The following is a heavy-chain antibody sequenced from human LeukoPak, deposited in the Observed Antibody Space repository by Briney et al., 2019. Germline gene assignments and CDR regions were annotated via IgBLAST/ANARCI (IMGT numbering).Heavy chain of an antibody. Sequence: PGGSLKLSCAASGFTFSGSAMHWLRQASGEGLEWVGRIRSKANSYATAYAASVRGRFTISRDDSKDTAYLEMNSLKTEDTAVYLCARLDEVAKKFDYWGQGALVTVSS. CDR2: IRSKANSYAT. J-gene: IGHJ4*02. CDR1: GFTFSGSA. V-gene: IGHV3-73*01. CDR3: ARLDEVAKKFDY. D-gene: IGHD2-15*01.